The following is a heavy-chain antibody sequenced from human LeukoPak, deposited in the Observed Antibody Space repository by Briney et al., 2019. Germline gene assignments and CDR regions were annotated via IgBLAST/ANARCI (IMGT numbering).Heavy chain of an antibody. J-gene: IGHJ5*02. Sequence: PSETLSLTCTVSGGSISSYYWSWIRQPPGKGLEWIGYIYYSGSTNYNPSLKSRVTISVDTSKNQFSLKLSSVTAADTAVYYCARVWEGESTIFGVVTHYPQLNWFDPWGQGTLVTVSS. CDR1: GGSISSYY. D-gene: IGHD3-3*01. V-gene: IGHV4-59*01. CDR3: ARVWEGESTIFGVVTHYPQLNWFDP. CDR2: IYYSGST.